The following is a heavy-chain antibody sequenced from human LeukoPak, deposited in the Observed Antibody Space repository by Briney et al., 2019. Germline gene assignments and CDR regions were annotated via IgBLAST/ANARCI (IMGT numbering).Heavy chain of an antibody. J-gene: IGHJ5*02. CDR2: IIPIFGTA. CDR1: GGTFSSYA. CDR3: ARDRDIVVVPAAQYNWFDP. D-gene: IGHD2-2*01. V-gene: IGHV1-69*06. Sequence: GPSVKVSCKASGGTFSSYAISWVRQAPGQGLEWMGRIIPIFGTANYAQKFQGRVTITADKSTSTAYMELSSLRSEDTAVYYCARDRDIVVVPAAQYNWFDPWGQGTLVTVSS.